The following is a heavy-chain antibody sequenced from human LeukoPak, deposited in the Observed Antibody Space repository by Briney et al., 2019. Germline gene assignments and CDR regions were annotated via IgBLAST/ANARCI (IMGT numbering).Heavy chain of an antibody. CDR3: AKGDSSSWYPFDY. CDR1: GFTFSSYA. CDR2: ISGSGGST. J-gene: IGHJ4*02. D-gene: IGHD6-13*01. V-gene: IGHV3-23*01. Sequence: GGSLRLSCAASGFTFSSYAMSWVRQAPGKGLEWVLAISGSGGSTYYADSVKGRFAISRDNSKNTLYLQMNSLRAEDTAVYYCAKGDSSSWYPFDYWGQGTLVTVSS.